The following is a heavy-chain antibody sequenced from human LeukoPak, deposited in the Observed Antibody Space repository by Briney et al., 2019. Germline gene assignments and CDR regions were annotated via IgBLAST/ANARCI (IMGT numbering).Heavy chain of an antibody. V-gene: IGHV1-3*03. CDR2: INAGNGNT. D-gene: IGHD3-22*01. Sequence: SVKVSCKASGYTFTSYAMHWVRQAPGQRLEWMGWINAGNGNTKYSQEFQGRVTITRDTSASTAYMELSSLRSEDMAVYYCARGSTARYYYDSSGYYRGAFDYWGQGTLVTVSS. CDR1: GYTFTSYA. CDR3: ARGSTARYYYDSSGYYRGAFDY. J-gene: IGHJ4*02.